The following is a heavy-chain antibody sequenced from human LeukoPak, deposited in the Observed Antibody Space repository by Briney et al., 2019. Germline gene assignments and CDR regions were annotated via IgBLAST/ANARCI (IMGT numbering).Heavy chain of an antibody. V-gene: IGHV4-31*03. CDR1: GGSISSGGYY. CDR2: IYYSGST. CDR3: AKDEVRYFDWSHHYYYGMDV. D-gene: IGHD3-9*01. J-gene: IGHJ6*04. Sequence: KSSQTLSLTCTVSGGSISSGGYYWRWIRQHPGKGLEWIAYIYYSGSTYYHPSLKSRVTISVDTSKNQFSLRLSSVTAADTAVYYCAKDEVRYFDWSHHYYYGMDVWGKGTTVTVSS.